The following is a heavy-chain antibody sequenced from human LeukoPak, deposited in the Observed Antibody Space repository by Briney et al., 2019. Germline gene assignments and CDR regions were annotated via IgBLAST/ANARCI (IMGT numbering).Heavy chain of an antibody. CDR3: AKWESGGYSNTWDRYYFGY. CDR1: GFTFSSYS. Sequence: PGGSLRLSCAASGFTFSSYSMSWVRQAPGKGLQWISSISSSSAYIYYADSLKGRFTISRDNAKNSLYLQMNSLRAEDTAVYYCAKWESGGYSNTWDRYYFGYWGQGTLVTVSS. J-gene: IGHJ4*02. D-gene: IGHD5-18*01. V-gene: IGHV3-21*01. CDR2: ISSSSAYI.